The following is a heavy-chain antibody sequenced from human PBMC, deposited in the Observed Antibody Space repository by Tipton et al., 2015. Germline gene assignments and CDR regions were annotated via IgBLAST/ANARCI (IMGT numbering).Heavy chain of an antibody. CDR3: ARGELGDFDS. D-gene: IGHD6-6*01. CDR1: GGSVSSGSYY. CDR2: VDHSGDS. J-gene: IGHJ4*02. V-gene: IGHV4-39*07. Sequence: TLSPTCTVSGGSVSSGSYYWSWIRQPPGKGLEWIGSVDHSGDSYSNPSLKSRVTISLDTSKNQFSLQLSSVTDADTAVYYCARGELGDFDSWGQGTLVTVSS.